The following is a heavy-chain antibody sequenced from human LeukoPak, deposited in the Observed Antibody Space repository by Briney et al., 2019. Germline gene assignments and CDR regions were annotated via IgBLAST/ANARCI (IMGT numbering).Heavy chain of an antibody. CDR3: ARDNGGAVFDP. V-gene: IGHV4-4*02. D-gene: IGHD3-10*01. CDR2: IFHSGST. Sequence: SETLSLTCAVPGGSISSSNWWSWVRQPPGKGLEWIGEIFHSGSTNYNPSLKSRVTISVDKSKNQFSLKVSSVTTADTAVYYCARDNGGAVFDPWGQGTLVTVSS. CDR1: GGSISSSNW. J-gene: IGHJ5*02.